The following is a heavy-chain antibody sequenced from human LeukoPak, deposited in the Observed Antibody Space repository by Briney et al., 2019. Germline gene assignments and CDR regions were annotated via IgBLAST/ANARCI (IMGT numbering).Heavy chain of an antibody. V-gene: IGHV3-23*01. CDR3: ARDYLYAFDY. CDR1: GFTFSSYA. CDR2: LGGINGYT. Sequence: PGGSLRLSCVASGFTFSSYAMSWVRQPPGKGLEWVSSLGGINGYTYYADSVKGRFSISRDNSKNALYLQMNSLRAEDTAVYFCARDYLYAFDYWGQGTLVTVSS. J-gene: IGHJ4*02. D-gene: IGHD2-2*01.